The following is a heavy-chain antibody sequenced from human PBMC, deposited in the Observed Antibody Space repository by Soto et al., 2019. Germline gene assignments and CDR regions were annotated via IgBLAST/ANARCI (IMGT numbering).Heavy chain of an antibody. J-gene: IGHJ6*02. CDR1: GFTFSSYG. D-gene: IGHD6-19*01. CDR3: AKDLDSSGCMDV. V-gene: IGHV3-30*18. Sequence: QVQLVESGGGVVQPGRSLRLSCAASGFTFSSYGMHWVRQAPGKGLEWVAVISYDGSNKYYADSVKGRFTISRDNSKNTLYLQMNSLRAEDTAVYYCAKDLDSSGCMDVWGQGTTVTVSS. CDR2: ISYDGSNK.